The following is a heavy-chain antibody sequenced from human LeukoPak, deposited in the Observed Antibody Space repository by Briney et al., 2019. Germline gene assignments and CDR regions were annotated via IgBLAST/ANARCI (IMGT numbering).Heavy chain of an antibody. CDR1: GYTFTGYY. CDR3: ARGRKYKGNAFDI. CDR2: INPNSGGT. J-gene: IGHJ3*02. Sequence: GAPVKVSCKASGYTFTGYYMHWVRQAPGQGLEWMGWINPNSGGTNYAQKFQGRVTMTRDTSISTAYMELSRLRSDDTAVYYCARGRKYKGNAFDIWGQGTMVTVSS. D-gene: IGHD1-1*01. V-gene: IGHV1-2*02.